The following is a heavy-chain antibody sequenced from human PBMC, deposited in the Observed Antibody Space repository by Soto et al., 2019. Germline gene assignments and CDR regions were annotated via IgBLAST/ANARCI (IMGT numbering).Heavy chain of an antibody. V-gene: IGHV4-31*03. CDR3: AREGYSYGYVGY. CDR1: GGSISSGGYY. CDR2: IYYSGST. J-gene: IGHJ4*02. D-gene: IGHD5-18*01. Sequence: SETLSLTCTVSGGSISSGGYYWSWIRQHPGKGLEWIGYIYYSGSTYYNPSLKSRVTISVDTSKNQFPLKLSSVTAADTAVYYCAREGYSYGYVGYWGQGTLVTVSS.